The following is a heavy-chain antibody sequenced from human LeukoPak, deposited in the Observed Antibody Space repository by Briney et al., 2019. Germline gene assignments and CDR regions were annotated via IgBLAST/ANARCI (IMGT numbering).Heavy chain of an antibody. CDR2: ISGYNGNT. CDR1: SYTFTRYG. V-gene: IGHV1-18*01. CDR3: ARDGRVYDILTGRRPFDY. J-gene: IGHJ4*02. D-gene: IGHD3-9*01. Sequence: ASVKVSCKASSYTFTRYGISWVRQAPGQGLEWMGWISGYNGNTNYAQKLQGRVSMTADTSTSTAYMELRSLRSDDTAVYYCARDGRVYDILTGRRPFDYWGQGTLVTVSS.